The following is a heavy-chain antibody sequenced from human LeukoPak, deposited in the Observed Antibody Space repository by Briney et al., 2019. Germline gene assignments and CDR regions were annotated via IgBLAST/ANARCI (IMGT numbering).Heavy chain of an antibody. D-gene: IGHD6-13*01. Sequence: NAGESLKVSCKGSGYSFRTYWIAWVRQMPGKGLEWMGIINPGDSDTRYSPSFQGPVTISADESTTTAYLQWSSLKASDTAMYYCARHRAAGGSYYYGADVWGQGTTVTVSS. J-gene: IGHJ6*02. CDR3: ARHRAAGGSYYYGADV. CDR1: GYSFRTYW. CDR2: INPGDSDT. V-gene: IGHV5-51*01.